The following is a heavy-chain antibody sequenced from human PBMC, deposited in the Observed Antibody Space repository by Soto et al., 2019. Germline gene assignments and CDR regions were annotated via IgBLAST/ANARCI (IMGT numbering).Heavy chain of an antibody. CDR3: STFSYDDHLRGYHAF. V-gene: IGHV4-39*01. Sequence: PSGTLSLTCTVTGGSITRRNHYWGWVRQPPGKGLEWVASIHHTGATYYNPSLRARISMSVDTSNNRFSLSLTSMTAADTASYFCSTFSYDDHLRGYHAFCGQGALVTVSA. J-gene: IGHJ1*01. D-gene: IGHD5-12*01. CDR2: IHHTGAT. CDR1: GGSITRRNHY.